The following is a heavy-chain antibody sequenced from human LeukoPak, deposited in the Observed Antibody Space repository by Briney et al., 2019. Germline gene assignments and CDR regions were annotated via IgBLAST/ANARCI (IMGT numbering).Heavy chain of an antibody. CDR3: AKGGRRSMVKTAGPNDY. D-gene: IGHD5-18*01. CDR1: GFTFSDYD. V-gene: IGHV3-13*01. J-gene: IGHJ4*02. Sequence: GGSLRLSCAASGFTFSDYDMHWVRQATGKGLEWVSAIGTAGDTYYTGSVKGRFTISRENAKNSLYLQMNSLRAGDTAVYYCAKGGRRSMVKTAGPNDYWGQGTLVTVSS. CDR2: IGTAGDT.